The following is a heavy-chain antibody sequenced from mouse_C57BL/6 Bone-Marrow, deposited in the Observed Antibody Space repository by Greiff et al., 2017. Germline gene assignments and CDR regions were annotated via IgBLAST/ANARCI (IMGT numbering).Heavy chain of an antibody. CDR3: ARQCDYGKFFAY. D-gene: IGHD2-1*01. J-gene: IGHJ3*01. Sequence: QVQLKESGAELARPGASVKLSCKASGYTFTSYGISWVKQRTGQGLEWIGEIYPRSGNTYYNEKIKGKSTLTADKSTSTAYMELRSQTSEDCAVYFCARQCDYGKFFAYWGQGTRVTVSA. CDR2: IYPRSGNT. V-gene: IGHV1-81*01. CDR1: GYTFTSYG.